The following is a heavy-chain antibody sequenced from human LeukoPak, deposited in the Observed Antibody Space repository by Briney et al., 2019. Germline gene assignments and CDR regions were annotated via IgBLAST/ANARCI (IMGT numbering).Heavy chain of an antibody. J-gene: IGHJ4*02. CDR2: ISGSGVST. CDR1: GFTFNSYA. CDR3: AKRSYVTGTTVYYFDY. Sequence: PGGSLRLSCAASGFTFNSYAMSWVRQAPGKGLEWVSAISGSGVSTYYVGSVKGRFTISRDNSKNTLYLQMNSLRAEDTAIYYCAKRSYVTGTTVYYFDYWGQGTLVTVSS. D-gene: IGHD1-1*01. V-gene: IGHV3-23*01.